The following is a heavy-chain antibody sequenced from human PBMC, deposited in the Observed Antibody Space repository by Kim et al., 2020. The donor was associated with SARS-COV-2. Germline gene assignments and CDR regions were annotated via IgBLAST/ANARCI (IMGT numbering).Heavy chain of an antibody. J-gene: IGHJ4*02. V-gene: IGHV4-34*01. D-gene: IGHD6-6*01. CDR3: ARGRIAARAKGFDY. Sequence: PSLKSRVTISVDTSKNQFSLKLSSVTAADTAVYYCARGRIAARAKGFDYWGQGTLVTVSS.